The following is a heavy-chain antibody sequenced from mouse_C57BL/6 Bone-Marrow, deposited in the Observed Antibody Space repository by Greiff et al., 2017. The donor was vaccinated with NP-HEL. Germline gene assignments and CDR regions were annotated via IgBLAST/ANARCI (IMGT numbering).Heavy chain of an antibody. CDR1: GYTFTSYG. CDR2: IYPRSGNT. D-gene: IGHD2-10*01. J-gene: IGHJ2*01. CDR3: ASWPTMGY. Sequence: LLESGAELARPGASVKLSCKASGYTFTSYGISWVKQRTGQGLEWIGEIYPRSGNTYYNEKFKGKATLTADKSSSTAYMELRSLTSEDSAVYFCASWPTMGYWGQGTTLTVSS. V-gene: IGHV1-81*01.